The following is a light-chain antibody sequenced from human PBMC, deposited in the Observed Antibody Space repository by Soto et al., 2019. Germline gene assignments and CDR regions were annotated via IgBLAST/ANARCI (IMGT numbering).Light chain of an antibody. CDR1: SSDVGGYNL. J-gene: IGLJ2*01. V-gene: IGLV2-23*02. CDR2: DVS. CDR3: CSSAGSTPLV. Sequence: QSALTQPASVSGSPGQSITISCTGTSSDVGGYNLVSWYQQHPGKAPKLMIYDVSNRPSGVTNRSSGTKSGNTASLTISGLEADDEADYYCCSSAGSTPLVFGGGTKLTVL.